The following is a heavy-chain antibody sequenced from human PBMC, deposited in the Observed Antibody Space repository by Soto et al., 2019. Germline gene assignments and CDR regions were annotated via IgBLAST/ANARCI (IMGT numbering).Heavy chain of an antibody. V-gene: IGHV4-39*01. CDR2: IFYLGSS. J-gene: IGHJ5*02. Sequence: SETLSLTCTVSGDSIISSDFYWGWVRQPPGKGLEWIGSIFYLGSSYYNPSLKSRVTMSVDTPKNQFSLRLRSVTAADTALYFCARHSLALRKNNWFDPWGQGIMVTVSS. D-gene: IGHD3-3*02. CDR1: GDSIISSDFY. CDR3: ARHSLALRKNNWFDP.